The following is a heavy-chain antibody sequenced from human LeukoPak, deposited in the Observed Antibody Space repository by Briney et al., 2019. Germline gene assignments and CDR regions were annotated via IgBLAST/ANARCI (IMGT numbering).Heavy chain of an antibody. D-gene: IGHD5-18*01. Sequence: SETLSLTCTVSGGSISTYYWSWVRQPPGKGLEWIAYIYYSGSTNYNPSLKSRVTISVDTSKNQFSLKLRSVTAADTAVYYCARTTEGGYTYGYFYYYYMDVWGKGTTVTISS. V-gene: IGHV4-59*01. CDR3: ARTTEGGYTYGYFYYYYMDV. J-gene: IGHJ6*03. CDR1: GGSISTYY. CDR2: IYYSGST.